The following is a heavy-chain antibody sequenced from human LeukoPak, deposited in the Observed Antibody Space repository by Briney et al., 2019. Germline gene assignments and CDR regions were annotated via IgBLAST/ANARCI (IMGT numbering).Heavy chain of an antibody. CDR1: GGSISSGGYY. Sequence: PSQTLSLTCTVSGGSISSGGYYWSWIRQHPGKGLEWIGYIYYSGSPYYNPSLKRRVTISVDTSKNQFSLKLSSVTAADTAVYYCAIGRSRDGYNPSNWGQGTLVTVSS. V-gene: IGHV4-31*03. CDR3: AIGRSRDGYNPSN. J-gene: IGHJ4*02. D-gene: IGHD5-24*01. CDR2: IYYSGSP.